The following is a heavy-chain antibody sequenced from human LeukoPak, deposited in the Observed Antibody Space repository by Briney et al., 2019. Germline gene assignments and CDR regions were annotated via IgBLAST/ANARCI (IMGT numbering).Heavy chain of an antibody. CDR2: TSYEGSNK. CDR1: GFTFSSYG. Sequence: PGKSLRLSCVASGFTFSSYGMHWVRQAPGKGLEWVAVTSYEGSNKNYADSVKGRFTISRDNSKNTLYLQMNRLRAEDTAVYYCANNGRGGWYDYYYGMDVWGKGTTVTVSS. D-gene: IGHD6-19*01. J-gene: IGHJ6*04. V-gene: IGHV3-30*18. CDR3: ANNGRGGWYDYYYGMDV.